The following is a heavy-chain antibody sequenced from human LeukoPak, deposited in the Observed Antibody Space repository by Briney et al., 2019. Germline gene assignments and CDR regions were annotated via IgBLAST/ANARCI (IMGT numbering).Heavy chain of an antibody. V-gene: IGHV3-7*01. CDR2: IKNGGGEK. Sequence: GALRLSCAASGFTFSDFWMSWVRQAPGKGLEWVANIKNGGGEKYYVDSVKGRFTISRDNAENSLYLHMDSLRVEDTAVYYCAREPRGVSYSAWGQGTLVTVSS. D-gene: IGHD3-10*01. CDR3: AREPRGVSYSA. CDR1: GFTFSDFW. J-gene: IGHJ5*02.